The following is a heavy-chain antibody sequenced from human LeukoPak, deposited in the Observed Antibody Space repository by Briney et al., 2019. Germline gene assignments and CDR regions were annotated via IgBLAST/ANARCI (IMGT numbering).Heavy chain of an antibody. CDR2: IKSKTDGGTT. D-gene: IGHD4-17*01. J-gene: IGHJ6*02. CDR3: TTPSTVTTDYYYYGMDV. Sequence: GGSLRLSCAASGFTFSSYSMNWVRQAPGKGLEWVGRIKSKTDGGTTDYAAPVKGRFTISRDDSKNTLYLQMNSLKTEDTAVYYCTTPSTVTTDYYYYGMDVWGQGTTVTVSS. V-gene: IGHV3-15*01. CDR1: GFTFSSYS.